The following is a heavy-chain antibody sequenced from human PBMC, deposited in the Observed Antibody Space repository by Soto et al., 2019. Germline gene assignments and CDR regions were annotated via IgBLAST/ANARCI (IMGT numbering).Heavy chain of an antibody. Sequence: EVQLVESGGGLVKPGGSLRLSCAASGFTFSSYSMNWVRQAPGKGLEWVSSISSSSSYIYYAYSVKGRFTISRVNAKNSLYMQRNSLRVEDTAVYYWATIDWDLGYWGQGTLVTVSS. J-gene: IGHJ4*02. D-gene: IGHD3-9*01. CDR2: ISSSSSYI. CDR1: GFTFSSYS. V-gene: IGHV3-21*01. CDR3: ATIDWDLGY.